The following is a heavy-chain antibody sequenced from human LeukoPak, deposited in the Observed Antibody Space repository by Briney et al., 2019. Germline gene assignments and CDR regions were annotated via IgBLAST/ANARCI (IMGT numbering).Heavy chain of an antibody. CDR3: ANKNYDSSGYKRDY. V-gene: IGHV3-23*01. CDR1: GFTFTTYW. Sequence: GGSLRLSCAASGFTFTTYWMSWVRQAPGKGLEWVSAISGSGGSTYYADSVKGRFTISRDNSKNTLYLQMNSLRAEDTAVYYCANKNYDSSGYKRDYWGQGTLVTVSS. CDR2: ISGSGGST. D-gene: IGHD3-22*01. J-gene: IGHJ4*02.